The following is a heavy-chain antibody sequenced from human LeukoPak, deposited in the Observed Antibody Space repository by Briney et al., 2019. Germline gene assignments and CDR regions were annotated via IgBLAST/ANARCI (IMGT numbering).Heavy chain of an antibody. CDR1: GFTLSNAW. D-gene: IGHD1-7*01. CDR2: IKSKTDGGTT. Sequence: PGGSLSLFCAASGFTLSNAWVIWVRQAPGKGVECVGRIKSKTDGGTTDYAAPVKGRFTISRDDAKTTLYLQMNSLKTEDTAVYYCTTVRGDWNYVGHYYYYDMDVWGQGTTVTVSS. V-gene: IGHV3-15*01. CDR3: TTVRGDWNYVGHYYYYDMDV. J-gene: IGHJ6*02.